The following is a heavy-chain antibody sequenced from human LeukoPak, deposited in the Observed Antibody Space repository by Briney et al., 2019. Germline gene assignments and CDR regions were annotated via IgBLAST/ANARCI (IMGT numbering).Heavy chain of an antibody. V-gene: IGHV3-53*04. CDR2: IYSGGST. Sequence: PGGSLRLSCAASGFTFSSYWMSWVRQAPGKGLEWVLVIYSGGSTYYADSVKGRFTISRHNSKNTLYLQMNSLRAEDTAVYYCARDSTGSARRYAFDIWGQGTMVTVSS. CDR1: GFTFSSYW. J-gene: IGHJ3*02. CDR3: ARDSTGSARRYAFDI. D-gene: IGHD3-9*01.